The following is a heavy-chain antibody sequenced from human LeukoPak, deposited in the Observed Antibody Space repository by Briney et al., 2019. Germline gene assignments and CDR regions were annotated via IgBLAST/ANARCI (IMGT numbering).Heavy chain of an antibody. CDR2: ISSSSSYI. D-gene: IGHD2-2*01. Sequence: PGGSLRLSCAASGFTFSSYSMNWVRQAPGKGLEWVSSISSSSSYIYYADSVKGRLTISRDNAKNSLYLQMNSLRAEDTAVYYCARAYCSSTSCYAEGWFDPWGQGTLVTVSS. J-gene: IGHJ5*02. V-gene: IGHV3-21*01. CDR3: ARAYCSSTSCYAEGWFDP. CDR1: GFTFSSYS.